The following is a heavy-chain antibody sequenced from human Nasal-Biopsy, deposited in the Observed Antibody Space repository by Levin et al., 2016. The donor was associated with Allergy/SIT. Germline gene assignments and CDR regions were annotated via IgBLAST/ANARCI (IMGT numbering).Heavy chain of an antibody. CDR3: ARGHRASSSIFDS. CDR1: GFTFSNYA. CDR2: ISGNGVDT. V-gene: IGHV3-23*01. D-gene: IGHD3-3*01. J-gene: IGHJ5*01. Sequence: GGSLRLSCAASGFTFSNYAMSWVRQAPGKGLEWVSAISGNGVDTFYPGSVKGRFIISRDNSKSTLYLQMDSLTVEDAAVYYCARGHRASSSIFDSWGPGTVVTVSS.